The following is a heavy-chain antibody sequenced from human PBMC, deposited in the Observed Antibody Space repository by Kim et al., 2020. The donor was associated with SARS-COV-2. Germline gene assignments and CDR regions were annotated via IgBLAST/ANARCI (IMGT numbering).Heavy chain of an antibody. Sequence: SETLSLTCTVSGGSMNNYFWNWIRQPSGKGLEWIGYISYIGSTDYNPSLKSRVTISVDTSKNQFSLKLSAVTAADTGVYYCARERAMVTDYWGQGTLVAVSS. CDR2: ISYIGST. CDR1: GGSMNNYF. D-gene: IGHD5-18*01. J-gene: IGHJ4*02. CDR3: ARERAMVTDY. V-gene: IGHV4-59*01.